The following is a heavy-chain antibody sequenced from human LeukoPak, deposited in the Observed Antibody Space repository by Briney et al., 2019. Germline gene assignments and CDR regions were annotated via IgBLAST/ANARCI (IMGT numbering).Heavy chain of an antibody. CDR1: GYTFTGYY. D-gene: IGHD3-3*01. V-gene: IGHV1-18*04. Sequence: ASVKVSCKASGYTFTGYYMHWVRQAPGQGLEWMGWISGYNGNTNYAQKFQGRVTMTTDTSTSTAYMELRSLRFDDTAVYYCTRVVLRFWEWFDPWGQGTLVTVSS. CDR2: ISGYNGNT. CDR3: TRVVLRFWEWFDP. J-gene: IGHJ5*02.